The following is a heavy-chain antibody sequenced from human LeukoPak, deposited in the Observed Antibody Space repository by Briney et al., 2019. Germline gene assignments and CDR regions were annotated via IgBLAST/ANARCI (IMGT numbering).Heavy chain of an antibody. J-gene: IGHJ3*02. V-gene: IGHV3-9*01. Sequence: SLRLSCAASGFTFDDYAMQWVRQARGEGVEWGQGISWNSGSIGYADSGEGRITIARDNAKNSLYLQMNSLRAEDTAVYYCAGSSSGRYGDAFDIWGQGTMVTVSS. CDR3: AGSSSGRYGDAFDI. CDR1: GFTFDDYA. CDR2: ISWNSGSI. D-gene: IGHD6-19*01.